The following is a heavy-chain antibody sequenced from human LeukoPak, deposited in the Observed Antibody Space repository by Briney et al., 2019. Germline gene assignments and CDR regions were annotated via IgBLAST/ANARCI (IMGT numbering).Heavy chain of an antibody. J-gene: IGHJ6*03. CDR3: ARAGDYYYSYMDV. Sequence: SETLSLTCTVSGGSISSGGYYWSWIRQPPGKGLEWIGYIYHSGSTYYNPSLKSRVTISVDRSKNQFSLKLSSVTAADTAVYYCARAGDYYYSYMDVWGKGTTVTVSS. V-gene: IGHV4-30-2*01. CDR1: GGSISSGGYY. CDR2: IYHSGST. D-gene: IGHD1-1*01.